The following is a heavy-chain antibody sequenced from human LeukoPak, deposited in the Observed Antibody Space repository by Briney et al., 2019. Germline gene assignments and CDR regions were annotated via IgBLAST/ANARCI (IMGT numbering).Heavy chain of an antibody. CDR2: IYTSGST. J-gene: IGHJ4*02. CDR1: GGSISSGSYY. CDR3: ARHVSGYSYGYSDY. D-gene: IGHD5-18*01. Sequence: SETLSLTCTVSGGSISSGSYYWSWIRQPAGKGLEWIGRIYTSGSTYFNPSLKSRVTISVDTSKNQFSLKLSSVTATDTAVYYCARHVSGYSYGYSDYWGQGILVTVSS. V-gene: IGHV4-61*02.